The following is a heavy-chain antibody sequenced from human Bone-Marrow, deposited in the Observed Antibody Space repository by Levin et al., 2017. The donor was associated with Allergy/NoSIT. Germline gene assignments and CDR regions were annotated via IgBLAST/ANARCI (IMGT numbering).Heavy chain of an antibody. CDR3: AKDHGDIVATPFDY. CDR2: ISGSGGST. V-gene: IGHV3-23*01. Sequence: LSLTCAASGFTFSSYAMSWVRQAPGKGLEWVSAISGSGGSTYYADSVKGRFTISRDNSKNTLYLQMNSLRAEDTAVYYCAKDHGDIVATPFDYWGQGTLVTVSS. CDR1: GFTFSSYA. J-gene: IGHJ4*02. D-gene: IGHD5-12*01.